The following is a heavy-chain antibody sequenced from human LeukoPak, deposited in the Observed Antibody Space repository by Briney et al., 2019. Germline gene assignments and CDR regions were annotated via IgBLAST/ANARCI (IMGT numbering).Heavy chain of an antibody. J-gene: IGHJ6*03. CDR3: ARDRPVYYDILTGYSQWSYDYYYMDV. CDR1: GYTFTSYG. V-gene: IGHV1-18*01. Sequence: ASVKVSCKASGYTFTSYGISWVRQAPGQGLEWMGWISAYNGNTNYAQKLQGRVTMTTDTSTSTAYMELRSLISDDTAVYYCARDRPVYYDILTGYSQWSYDYYYMDVWGKGTTVTISS. D-gene: IGHD3-9*01. CDR2: ISAYNGNT.